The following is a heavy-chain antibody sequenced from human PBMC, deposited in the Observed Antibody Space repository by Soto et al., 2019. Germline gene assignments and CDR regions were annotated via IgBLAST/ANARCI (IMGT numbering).Heavy chain of an antibody. CDR1: GYTFTSYY. Sequence: QVQLVQSGAEVKKPGASVKVSCKASGYTFTSYYMHWVRQAPGQGLEWMGIINPSGGSTSYAQKFPGRVTMTGDTSTSTVYMELSSLRSEDTAVYYCARDIVVVPAAIGGDYYYYGMDVWGQGTTVTVSS. CDR2: INPSGGST. D-gene: IGHD2-2*01. V-gene: IGHV1-46*01. J-gene: IGHJ6*02. CDR3: ARDIVVVPAAIGGDYYYYGMDV.